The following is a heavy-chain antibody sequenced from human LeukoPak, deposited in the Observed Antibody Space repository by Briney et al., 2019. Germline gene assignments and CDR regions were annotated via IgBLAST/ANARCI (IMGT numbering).Heavy chain of an antibody. CDR2: IIAILDIT. CDR3: ARDLFAGDYETDAFDH. Sequence: ASVKVSCKASGGTFSSYAISWVRQAPGQGLEWMGRIIAILDITNYAQKFQGRVTITAEKSTSTAYMELSSLKSEDTAVYYCARDLFAGDYETDAFDHWGQGTLVTVSS. D-gene: IGHD4-17*01. CDR1: GGTFSSYA. J-gene: IGHJ4*02. V-gene: IGHV1-69*04.